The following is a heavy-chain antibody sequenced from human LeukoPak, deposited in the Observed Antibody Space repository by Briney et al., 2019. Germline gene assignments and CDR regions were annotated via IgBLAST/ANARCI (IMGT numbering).Heavy chain of an antibody. V-gene: IGHV4-4*02. CDR2: IYHSGST. D-gene: IGHD3-16*01. Sequence: PSGTLSLTCAVSGGSISSSNWWSWVRQPPGKGLEWIGEIYHSGSTNYNPSLKSRVTISADKSNNHFSLKLTSVTAADTALYYCARDGGPDQYYFDSWGQGTLVTVSS. CDR3: ARDGGPDQYYFDS. CDR1: GGSISSSNW. J-gene: IGHJ4*02.